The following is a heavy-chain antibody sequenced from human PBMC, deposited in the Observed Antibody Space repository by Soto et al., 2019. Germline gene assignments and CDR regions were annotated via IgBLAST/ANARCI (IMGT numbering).Heavy chain of an antibody. CDR2: TSYDGSTK. CDR3: TGQVASGY. Sequence: QVQLVESGGGVVQPGRSLRLSCAASGFTFSSNGMNWVRQAPCKGLEWVAVTSYDGSTKYYADSVKGRFTISRDNSKNTLYLEMNSLRADDTAVYYCTGQVASGYWGQGTLVTVSS. D-gene: IGHD3-10*01. CDR1: GFTFSSNG. J-gene: IGHJ4*02. V-gene: IGHV3-30*03.